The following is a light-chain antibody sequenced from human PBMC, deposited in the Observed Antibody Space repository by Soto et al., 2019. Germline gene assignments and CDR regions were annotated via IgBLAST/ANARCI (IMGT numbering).Light chain of an antibody. CDR1: SSNIGSNL. CDR3: QSYDISLGGSWV. Sequence: QSVLTQPPSTSGAPGQRVTISCFGSSSNIGSNLVYWYQQLPGTAPKLLIYGDSNRPSGVPDRFSGSKSGTSASLAITGLQAEDEAHYYCQSYDISLGGSWVFGGGTQLTVL. V-gene: IGLV1-40*01. CDR2: GDS. J-gene: IGLJ3*02.